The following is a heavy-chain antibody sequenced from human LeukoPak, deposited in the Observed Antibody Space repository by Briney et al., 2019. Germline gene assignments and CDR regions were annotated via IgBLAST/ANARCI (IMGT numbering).Heavy chain of an antibody. V-gene: IGHV3-21*01. CDR3: ARDPYSGSYSAYYYYYMDV. CDR2: ITSSSSYI. D-gene: IGHD1-26*01. J-gene: IGHJ6*03. CDR1: GFTFSNYN. Sequence: GGSLRLSCAASGFTFSNYNMNWVRHAPGKGLEWVSSITSSSSYIYYADSVKGRFTISRDNAKNSLYLQMNSLRAEDTAVYYCARDPYSGSYSAYYYYYMDVWGKGTTVTISS.